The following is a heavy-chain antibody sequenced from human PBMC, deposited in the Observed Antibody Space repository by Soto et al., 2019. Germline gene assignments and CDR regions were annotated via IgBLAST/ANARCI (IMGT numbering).Heavy chain of an antibody. CDR3: ARDYGDYVGDY. CDR2: ISYDGSNK. D-gene: IGHD4-17*01. J-gene: IGHJ4*02. Sequence: QVQLVESGGGVVQPGRSLRLSCAASGFTFSSYAMHWVRQAPGKGLEWVAVISYDGSNKYYADSVKGRFTISRDNSENTLYLQMNSLSAEDTAVYYCARDYGDYVGDYWGQGSLVTVSS. CDR1: GFTFSSYA. V-gene: IGHV3-30-3*01.